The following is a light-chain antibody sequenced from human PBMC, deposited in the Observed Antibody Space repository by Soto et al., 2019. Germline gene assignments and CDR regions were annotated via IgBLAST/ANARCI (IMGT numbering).Light chain of an antibody. CDR2: GAS. Sequence: EIVLTQSPATLSLSPGDRATLSCRASQSVSSNLAWYQQKPGQAPRLLIYGASTRATGIPATFSGSGSGTEFTLTISSLQSEDFAVYYCQQDNNWPPITFGQGTRLEIK. CDR1: QSVSSN. CDR3: QQDNNWPPIT. V-gene: IGKV3-15*01. J-gene: IGKJ5*01.